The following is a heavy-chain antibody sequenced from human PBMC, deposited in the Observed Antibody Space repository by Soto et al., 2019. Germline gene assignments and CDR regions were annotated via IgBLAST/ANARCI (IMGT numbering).Heavy chain of an antibody. Sequence: PSETLSLTCTVSGGSISSYYWSWIRQPPGKGLEWIGYIYYSGSTNYNPSLKSRVTISVDTSKNQFSLKLSSVTAADTAVYYCARVHGYKAGFDYWGQGTLVTVSS. V-gene: IGHV4-59*01. CDR2: IYYSGST. D-gene: IGHD5-12*01. CDR3: ARVHGYKAGFDY. J-gene: IGHJ4*02. CDR1: GGSISSYY.